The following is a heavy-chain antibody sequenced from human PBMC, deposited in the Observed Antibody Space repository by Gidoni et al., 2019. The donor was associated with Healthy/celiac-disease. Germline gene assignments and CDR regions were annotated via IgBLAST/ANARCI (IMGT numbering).Heavy chain of an antibody. D-gene: IGHD3-3*01. V-gene: IGHV4-59*01. CDR1: GGSISSYY. CDR2: IYYSGST. CDR3: ARGPSYDFWSGTYYYMDV. J-gene: IGHJ6*03. Sequence: QVQLQESGPGLVKPSETLSLTGTVSGGSISSYYWSWIRQPPGKGLEWIGYIYYSGSTNYNPSLKSRVTISVDTSKNQFSLKLSSVTAADTAVYYCARGPSYDFWSGTYYYMDVWGKGTTVTVSS.